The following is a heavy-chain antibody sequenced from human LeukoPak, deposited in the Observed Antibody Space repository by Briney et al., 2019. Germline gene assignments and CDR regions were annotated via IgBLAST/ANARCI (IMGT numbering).Heavy chain of an antibody. J-gene: IGHJ4*02. Sequence: PGGSLRLSCAACVFTFSSYWMSWVRRAPGKGLEWVANIKQDGSEKYYVDSVKGRFTISRDNAKNSLYLQMNSLRAEDTAVYYCARDYLGSSSGWYPRVYWGQGTLVTVSS. V-gene: IGHV3-7*01. D-gene: IGHD6-19*01. CDR3: ARDYLGSSSGWYPRVY. CDR1: VFTFSSYW. CDR2: IKQDGSEK.